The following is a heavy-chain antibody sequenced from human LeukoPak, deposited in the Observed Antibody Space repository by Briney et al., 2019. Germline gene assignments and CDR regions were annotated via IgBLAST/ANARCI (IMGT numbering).Heavy chain of an antibody. J-gene: IGHJ4*02. CDR1: GFTFSSYG. Sequence: GGSLRLSCAASGFTFSSYGMHWVRQAPGKGLEWVAVIWYDGSNKYYADSVKGRFTISRDNSKNTLYLQMNSLRAEDTAVYYCAKRHMVGASRGCPDYWGQGTLVTVSS. D-gene: IGHD1-26*01. V-gene: IGHV3-30*02. CDR2: IWYDGSNK. CDR3: AKRHMVGASRGCPDY.